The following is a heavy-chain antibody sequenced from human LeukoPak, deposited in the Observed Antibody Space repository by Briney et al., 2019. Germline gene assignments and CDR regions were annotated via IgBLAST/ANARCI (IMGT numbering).Heavy chain of an antibody. CDR2: IYYSGST. CDR1: GGSISSYY. Sequence: SETLSLTCTVSGGSISSYYWSWIRQPPGKGLEWIGYIYYSGSTNYNPSLKSRVTISVDTSKNQFSLKLSSVTAADTAVYYCARERLSRDGYNYVDYWGQGTPVTVSS. V-gene: IGHV4-59*01. J-gene: IGHJ4*02. CDR3: ARERLSRDGYNYVDY. D-gene: IGHD5-24*01.